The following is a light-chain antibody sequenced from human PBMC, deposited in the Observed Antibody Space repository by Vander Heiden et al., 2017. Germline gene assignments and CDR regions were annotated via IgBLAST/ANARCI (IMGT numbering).Light chain of an antibody. Sequence: ELVLTQSPATLSLSPGERATLSCRASQSVSSYLTWYQQKPGQAPRLLIYDASNRATGTPARFSCSGSGTDFTLTISSLEPEDFAVYYCQQRSNWPPITFGQGTRLEIK. CDR3: QQRSNWPPIT. CDR1: QSVSSY. CDR2: DAS. J-gene: IGKJ5*01. V-gene: IGKV3-11*01.